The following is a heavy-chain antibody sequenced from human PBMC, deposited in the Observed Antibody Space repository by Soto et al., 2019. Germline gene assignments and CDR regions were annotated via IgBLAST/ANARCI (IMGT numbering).Heavy chain of an antibody. D-gene: IGHD3-22*01. Sequence: QVQLVQSGAEVKKPGSSVKVSCKASGGTFSSYAISWVRQAPGQGLEWMGGIIPIFGTANYAQKFQGRVTITADKYTSTAYMEQSSLRSEHTAVYYCARDRYRDSSGYFRSYYYYGMDVWGQGTTVTVSS. CDR2: IIPIFGTA. CDR3: ARDRYRDSSGYFRSYYYYGMDV. J-gene: IGHJ6*02. CDR1: GGTFSSYA. V-gene: IGHV1-69*06.